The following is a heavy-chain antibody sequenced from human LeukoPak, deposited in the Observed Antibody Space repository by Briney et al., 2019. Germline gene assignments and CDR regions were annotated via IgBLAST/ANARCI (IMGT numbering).Heavy chain of an antibody. CDR1: GYTFTFHY. CDR2: INPDSGDT. V-gene: IGHV1-2*02. J-gene: IGHJ5*02. Sequence: ASVKVSCKASGYTFTFHYLHWVRQAPGQGLEWMGWINPDSGDTHYAQRFQGRVSVTRDTSITTAYMDLSTLRSDDTAVYYCARSDPSSSWYDWFDPWGQGTLVTVSS. D-gene: IGHD6-13*01. CDR3: ARSDPSSSWYDWFDP.